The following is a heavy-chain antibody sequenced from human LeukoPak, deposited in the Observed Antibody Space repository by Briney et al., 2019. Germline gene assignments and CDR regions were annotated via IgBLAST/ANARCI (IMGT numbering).Heavy chain of an antibody. CDR2: IKSKTDGGTT. V-gene: IGHV3-15*01. D-gene: IGHD3-10*01. CDR1: GFTFSNAW. Sequence: GGSLRLSCAASGFTFSNAWMSWVRQAPGKGLEWVGRIKSKTDGGTTDYAAPVKGGFTISRDDSKNTLYLQMNSLKTEDTAVYYCTTEGGFGEFLDSIDYWGQGTLVTVSS. CDR3: TTEGGFGEFLDSIDY. J-gene: IGHJ4*02.